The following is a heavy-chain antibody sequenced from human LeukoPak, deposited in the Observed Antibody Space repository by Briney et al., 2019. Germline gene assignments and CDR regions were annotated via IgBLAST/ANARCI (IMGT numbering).Heavy chain of an antibody. Sequence: SETLSLTCAVYGGSFSGYYWSWIRQPPGKGLEWIGEINHSGSTNYNPSLKSRVTISVDTSKNQFSLKLSSVTAADTAVYYCARPTGRAVFDYWGQGTLVTVSS. CDR3: ARPTGRAVFDY. D-gene: IGHD1-14*01. CDR2: INHSGST. J-gene: IGHJ4*02. V-gene: IGHV4-34*01. CDR1: GGSFSGYY.